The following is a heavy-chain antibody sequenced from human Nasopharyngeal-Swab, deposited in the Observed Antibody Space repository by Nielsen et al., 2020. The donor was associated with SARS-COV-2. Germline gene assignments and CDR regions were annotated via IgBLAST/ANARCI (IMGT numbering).Heavy chain of an antibody. J-gene: IGHJ6*02. CDR3: ARHHGGITMIVVVDYGMDV. Sequence: SETLSLTCTVSGGSISSSSYYWGWIRQPPGKGLEWIGSIYYSGSTYYNPSLKSRVTISVDTSKNQFSLKLSSVTAADTAVYYCARHHGGITMIVVVDYGMDVWGQGTTVTVSS. D-gene: IGHD3-22*01. V-gene: IGHV4-39*01. CDR2: IYYSGST. CDR1: GGSISSSSYY.